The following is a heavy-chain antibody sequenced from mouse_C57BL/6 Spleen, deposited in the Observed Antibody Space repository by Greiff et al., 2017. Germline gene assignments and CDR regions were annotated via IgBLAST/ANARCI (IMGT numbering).Heavy chain of an antibody. V-gene: IGHV1-59*01. Sequence: QVQLQQPGAELVRPGTSVKLSCKASGYTFTSYWMHWVKQRPGQGLEWIGVIDPSDSYTNYNQKFKGKATLTVDTSSSTAYMQLSSLTSEDSAVYYSARSTVPNPYFDYWGQGTTLTVSS. CDR1: GYTFTSYW. CDR2: IDPSDSYT. D-gene: IGHD1-1*01. CDR3: ARSTVPNPYFDY. J-gene: IGHJ2*01.